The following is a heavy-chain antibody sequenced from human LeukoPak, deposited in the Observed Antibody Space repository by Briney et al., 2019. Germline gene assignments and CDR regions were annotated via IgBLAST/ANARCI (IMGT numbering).Heavy chain of an antibody. V-gene: IGHV3-21*01. D-gene: IGHD2-2*01. Sequence: GGSLRLSCAASGFTFSSYSMNWVRQAPGKGLEWVSSISSSSDHIAYADSVRGRFTISRDNAKNALYLQVNSLRAEDTAVYYCARGVVPAAFDYWGQGTLVTVSS. CDR1: GFTFSSYS. CDR2: ISSSSDHI. CDR3: ARGVVPAAFDY. J-gene: IGHJ4*02.